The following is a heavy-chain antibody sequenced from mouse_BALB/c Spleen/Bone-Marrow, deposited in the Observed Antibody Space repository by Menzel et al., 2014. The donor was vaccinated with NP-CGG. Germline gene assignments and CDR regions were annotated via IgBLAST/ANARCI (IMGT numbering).Heavy chain of an antibody. CDR3: ASYYYGSSYAMDY. D-gene: IGHD1-1*01. V-gene: IGHV3-8*02. Sequence: EVKVEESGPSLVKPSQTLSLSCSVTGDSITSGYWNWIRKFPGNKLEYMGYISYSGSTYYNPSLQSRITITRDTSNNXYYLQLNSVTTEDTATYYCASYYYGSSYAMDYWGQGTSVTVSS. CDR2: ISYSGST. J-gene: IGHJ4*01. CDR1: GDSITSGY.